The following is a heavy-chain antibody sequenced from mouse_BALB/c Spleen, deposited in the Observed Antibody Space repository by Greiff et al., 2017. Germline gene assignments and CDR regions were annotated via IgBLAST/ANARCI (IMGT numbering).Heavy chain of an antibody. J-gene: IGHJ2*01. V-gene: IGHV5-6-5*01. D-gene: IGHD1-1*01. CDR2: ISSGGRT. CDR3: ARGGAYGKAFDY. Sequence: EVMLVESGGDLVKPGGSLKLSCAASGFTFSSYGMSWVRQTPDKRLEWVATISSGGRTYYPDSVKGRFTISRDNARNILYLQMSSLRSEDTAMYYCARGGAYGKAFDYWGQGTTLTVSS. CDR1: GFTFSSYG.